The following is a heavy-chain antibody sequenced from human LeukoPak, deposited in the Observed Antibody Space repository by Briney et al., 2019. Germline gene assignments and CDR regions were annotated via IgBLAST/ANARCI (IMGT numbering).Heavy chain of an antibody. CDR1: GFTFSSYE. Sequence: GGSLRLSCAASGFTFSSYEMNWVRQAPGKGLEWVSSITSPVGRMYYADSLKGRITISRDNARSTLYLQMNSLRAEDTAVYYCARDSVLRYFDWLYYYGMDVWGQGTTVTASS. CDR3: ARDSVLRYFDWLYYYGMDV. J-gene: IGHJ6*02. V-gene: IGHV3-21*01. CDR2: ITSPVGRM. D-gene: IGHD3-9*01.